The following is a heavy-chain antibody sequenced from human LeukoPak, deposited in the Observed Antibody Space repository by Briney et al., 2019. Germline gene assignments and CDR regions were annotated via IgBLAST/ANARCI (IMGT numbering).Heavy chain of an antibody. J-gene: IGHJ4*02. D-gene: IGHD1-7*01. CDR2: IYTSGST. V-gene: IGHV4-4*07. CDR1: GGSFSGYY. Sequence: PSETLSLTCAVYGGSFSGYYWSWIRQPPGKGLEWIGRIYTSGSTYYNPSLKGRLTMSIDTSKKQFSLKLTSVTAADTAVYYCARDLELWGQGAVVTVSS. CDR3: ARDLEL.